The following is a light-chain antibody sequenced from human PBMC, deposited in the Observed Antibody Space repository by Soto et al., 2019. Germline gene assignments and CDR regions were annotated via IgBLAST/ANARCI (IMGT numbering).Light chain of an antibody. V-gene: IGKV3-11*01. J-gene: IGKJ5*01. CDR1: QSITEK. CDR2: DAS. CDR3: QQRSNWPPIT. Sequence: IVMTQSPDTLSVSPGERATLSCRASQSITEKVVWYQQRPGPAPRLLIHDASHRAAGIPARFSGSGFGTDFTLTISSLEPEDAAVYYCQQRSNWPPITFGQGTRLEIK.